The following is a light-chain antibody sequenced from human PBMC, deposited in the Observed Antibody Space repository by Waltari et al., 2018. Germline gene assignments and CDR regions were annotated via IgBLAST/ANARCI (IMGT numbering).Light chain of an antibody. V-gene: IGKV3-15*01. Sequence: EVIMEQSPAPPSFFPGERVNPSCRASQSVTTNLAWYQQKPGQAPRLLIYDTSTRAPGFPARFSGSGSETEFTLIISSLQSEDFAVYYCQQYNNWPLTFGQGTRVEIK. CDR2: DTS. CDR3: QQYNNWPLT. J-gene: IGKJ1*01. CDR1: QSVTTN.